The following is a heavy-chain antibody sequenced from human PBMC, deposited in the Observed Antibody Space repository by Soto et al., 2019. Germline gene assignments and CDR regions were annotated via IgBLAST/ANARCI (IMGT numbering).Heavy chain of an antibody. Sequence: VASVKVSCKASGGTFSSYAISWVRQAPGQGLEWMGGIIPIFGTANYAQKFQGRVTITADESTSTAYMELSSLRSEDTAVYYCARPVEPYYYYYGMDVWGQGTTVTVSS. J-gene: IGHJ6*02. CDR3: ARPVEPYYYYYGMDV. V-gene: IGHV1-69*13. CDR2: IIPIFGTA. CDR1: GGTFSSYA.